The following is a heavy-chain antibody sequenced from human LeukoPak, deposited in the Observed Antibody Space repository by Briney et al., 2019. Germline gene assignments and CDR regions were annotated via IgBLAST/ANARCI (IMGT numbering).Heavy chain of an antibody. CDR2: ISSSGSTI. D-gene: IGHD4-17*01. J-gene: IGHJ4*02. CDR1: GFNFSSYE. CDR3: AKAYADLTAGFDY. V-gene: IGHV3-48*03. Sequence: GGSLRLSCAASGFNFSSYEMNWVRQAPGKGLEWVSYISSSGSTIYYADSVKGRFTISRDNSKNSLYLQMNSLTSEDTALYYCAKAYADLTAGFDYWGQGTLVTVSS.